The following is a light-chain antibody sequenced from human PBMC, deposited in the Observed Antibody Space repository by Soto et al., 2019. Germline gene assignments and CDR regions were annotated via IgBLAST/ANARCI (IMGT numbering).Light chain of an antibody. Sequence: EIVLTQSPGTLTLSPGESAALSSRASQTISNNYLVWDRQKPGQAPRRLIYAGSSRAAGIPDRFSGSGSGTDFGLTIARLEPDDSAVYYCQPQRSSPWTCGQGPRVEI. J-gene: IGKJ1*01. CDR3: QPQRSSPWT. CDR1: QTISNNY. CDR2: AGS. V-gene: IGKV3-20*01.